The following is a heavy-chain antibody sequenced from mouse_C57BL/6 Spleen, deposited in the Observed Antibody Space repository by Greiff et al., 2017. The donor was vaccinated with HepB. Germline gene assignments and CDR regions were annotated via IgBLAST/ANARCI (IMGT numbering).Heavy chain of an antibody. CDR3: ARSFYGNFAWFAY. CDR1: GFNIKDYY. D-gene: IGHD2-1*01. Sequence: VQLQQSGAELVKPGASVKLSCTASGFNIKDYYMHWVKQRTEQGLEWIGRIDPEDGETKYATKFQGKATITADTSSNTAYLQLSSLTSEDTSVYYCARSFYGNFAWFAYGGQGTLVTVSA. V-gene: IGHV14-2*01. CDR2: IDPEDGET. J-gene: IGHJ3*01.